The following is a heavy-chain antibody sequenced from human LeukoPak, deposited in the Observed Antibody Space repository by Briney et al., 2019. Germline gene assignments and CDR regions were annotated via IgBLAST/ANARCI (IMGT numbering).Heavy chain of an antibody. D-gene: IGHD3-9*01. J-gene: IGHJ6*03. V-gene: IGHV1-69*05. CDR2: IIPIFGTA. CDR1: GGTFSSYA. CDR3: ARARRASNYDILTGYYYYTDV. Sequence: SVKVSCKASGGTFSSYAISWVRQAPGQGLEWMGRIIPIFGTANYAQKFQGRVTITTDESTSTAYMELSSLRSEDTAVYYCARARRASNYDILTGYYYYTDVWGKGTTVTVSS.